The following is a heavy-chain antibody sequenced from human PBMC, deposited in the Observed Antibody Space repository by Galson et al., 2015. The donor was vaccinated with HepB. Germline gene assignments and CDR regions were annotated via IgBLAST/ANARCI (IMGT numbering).Heavy chain of an antibody. CDR1: GFTFSDHY. J-gene: IGHJ4*02. CDR3: ARRDSSSRHWGL. CDR2: SRNKANSYTT. Sequence: SLRLSCAASGFTFSDHYMDWVRQAPGKGLEWVGRSRNKANSYTTEYAASVKGRFTISRDDSKNSLYLQMNSLKTEDTAVYYCARRDSSSRHWGLWGQGTLVTVSS. V-gene: IGHV3-72*01. D-gene: IGHD6-13*01.